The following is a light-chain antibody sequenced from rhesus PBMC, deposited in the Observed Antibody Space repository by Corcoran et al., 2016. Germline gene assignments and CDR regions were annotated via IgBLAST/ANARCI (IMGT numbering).Light chain of an antibody. V-gene: IGKV1-22*01. CDR3: QQYSSSPRT. Sequence: DIQMTQSPSSLSASVGDTVTITCRASQSISSWLAWYQQKPGKAPKLLIYKASSLQSGGPSRFSGSGSGTDFTLNISSLQSEDFSTYYCQQYSSSPRTFGQGTKVEIK. CDR1: QSISSW. J-gene: IGKJ1*01. CDR2: KAS.